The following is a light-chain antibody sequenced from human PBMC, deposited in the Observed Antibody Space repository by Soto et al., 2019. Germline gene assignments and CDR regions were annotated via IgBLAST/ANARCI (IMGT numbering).Light chain of an antibody. V-gene: IGKV3-20*01. CDR3: QQYGSSPGT. CDR2: GAS. J-gene: IGKJ2*01. Sequence: EIVLTQSPGTLSLSPGERATLSCRASQSVRSSYLAWYQQKSGQDPRLLIYGASSRATAIPDRISGSGSGTDFTLTISRLEPEDFAVYYCQQYGSSPGTFGQGTKLEI. CDR1: QSVRSSY.